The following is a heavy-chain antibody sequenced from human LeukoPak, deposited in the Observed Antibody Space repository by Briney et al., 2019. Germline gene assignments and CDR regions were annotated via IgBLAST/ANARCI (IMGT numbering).Heavy chain of an antibody. J-gene: IGHJ5*02. CDR1: GYTLTELS. V-gene: IGHV1-24*01. Sequence: ASVKVPCKVSGYTLTELSMHWVRQAPGKGLEWMGGFDPEDGETIYAQKFQGRVTMTEDTSTDTAYMELSSLRSEDTAVYYCATSPTYYYGSGSYYNVSWFDPWGQGTLVTVSS. CDR3: ATSPTYYYGSGSYYNVSWFDP. D-gene: IGHD3-10*01. CDR2: FDPEDGET.